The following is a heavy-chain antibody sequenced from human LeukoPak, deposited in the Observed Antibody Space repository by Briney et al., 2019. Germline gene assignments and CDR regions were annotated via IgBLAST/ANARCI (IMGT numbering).Heavy chain of an antibody. CDR2: IWYDGSNK. J-gene: IGHJ4*02. CDR3: ARTQGRFYGSGSYEGFDY. V-gene: IGHV3-33*01. Sequence: GGSLRLSCAASGFTFSSYAMHWVRQAPGKGLEWVAVIWYDGSNKYYADSVKGRFTISRDNSKNTVYLQMNSLRAEDTAVYYCARTQGRFYGSGSYEGFDYWGQGTLVTVSS. D-gene: IGHD3-10*01. CDR1: GFTFSSYA.